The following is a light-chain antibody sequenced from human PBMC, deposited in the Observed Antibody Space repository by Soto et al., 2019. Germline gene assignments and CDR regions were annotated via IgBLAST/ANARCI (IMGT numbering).Light chain of an antibody. J-gene: IGKJ5*01. CDR2: GAS. CDR3: QQNDNLPS. CDR1: QDISNS. Sequence: DIQMTQSPSSLSASVADRVTITCQANQDISNSLDCYQQKAGKAPNLLIYGASNLETGVPSMFSGGGSGTDFPFTISRLQHEHIAKYYCQQNDNLPSFGQGTRLEIK. V-gene: IGKV1-33*01.